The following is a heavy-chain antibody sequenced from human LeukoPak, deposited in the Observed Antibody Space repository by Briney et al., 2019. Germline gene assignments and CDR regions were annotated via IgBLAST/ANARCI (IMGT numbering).Heavy chain of an antibody. J-gene: IGHJ4*01. Sequence: GGSLRLSCAASGFTFSIYSMNWVRQAPGKGLEWVSRISSGSGDKHYADSVKGRFTISRDNAKNSLDLQMDSLRGEDTAVYYCGRDGGYYHGGNLDYLGQGTLVTGSS. CDR2: ISSGSGDK. CDR1: GFTFSIYS. D-gene: IGHD4-23*01. V-gene: IGHV3-21*04. CDR3: GRDGGYYHGGNLDY.